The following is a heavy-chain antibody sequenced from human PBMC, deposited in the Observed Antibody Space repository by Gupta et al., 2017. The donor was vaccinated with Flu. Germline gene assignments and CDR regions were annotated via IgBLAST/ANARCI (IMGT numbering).Heavy chain of an antibody. CDR2: ISYDGSNK. J-gene: IGHJ4*02. D-gene: IGHD3-10*01. CDR3: AKARAPKRPSVDY. Sequence: QVQLVESGGGVVQPGRSLRLSCAASGFTFSSYGMHWVRQAPGKGLEWVAVISYDGSNKYYADSVKGRFTISRDNSKNTLYLQMNSLRAEDTAVYYCAKARAPKRPSVDYWGQGTLVTVSS. CDR1: GFTFSSYG. V-gene: IGHV3-30*18.